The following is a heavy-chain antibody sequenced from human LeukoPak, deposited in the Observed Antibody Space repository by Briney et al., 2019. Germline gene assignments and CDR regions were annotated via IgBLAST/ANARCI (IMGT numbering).Heavy chain of an antibody. D-gene: IGHD3-3*01. CDR3: AKDLGWRYYDFWSGYYDY. Sequence: GESLKISCAASGFTFSSYAMSWVRQAPGKGLEWVSAISGSGGSTYYADSVKGRFTISRDNSKNTLYLQMNSLRAEDTAVYYCAKDLGWRYYDFWSGYYDYWGQGTLVTVSS. CDR1: GFTFSSYA. V-gene: IGHV3-23*01. J-gene: IGHJ4*02. CDR2: ISGSGGST.